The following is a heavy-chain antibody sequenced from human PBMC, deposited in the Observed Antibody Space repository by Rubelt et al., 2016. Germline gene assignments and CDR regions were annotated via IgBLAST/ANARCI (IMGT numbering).Heavy chain of an antibody. CDR1: GYSISSGYY. CDR2: IYHSGST. V-gene: IGHV4-38-2*02. D-gene: IGHD3-10*01. Sequence: QVQLQESGPGLVKPSETLSLTCTVSGYSISSGYYWGWIRQPPGKGLEWIGSIYHSGSTYYNPSLKSRVTISVDTSKNQFSLKLSSVTAADTAVYYCARGVHYGSGSYYNWFDPWGQGTLVTVSS. CDR3: ARGVHYGSGSYYNWFDP. J-gene: IGHJ5*02.